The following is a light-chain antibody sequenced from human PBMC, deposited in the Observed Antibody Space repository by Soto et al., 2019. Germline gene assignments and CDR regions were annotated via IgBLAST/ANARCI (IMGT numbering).Light chain of an antibody. CDR1: QDISNW. V-gene: IGKV1-12*01. CDR2: AAS. J-gene: IGKJ4*01. CDR3: QQADTFPLT. Sequence: DIQMTQSPSFVSASVGDTVTITCRASQDISNWLAWYQQKPGKAPTFLIFAASNLHSGVPSRFSGSGSGTDFTLTISSLQPEDFAIYYCQQADTFPLTFGGGTKVEIK.